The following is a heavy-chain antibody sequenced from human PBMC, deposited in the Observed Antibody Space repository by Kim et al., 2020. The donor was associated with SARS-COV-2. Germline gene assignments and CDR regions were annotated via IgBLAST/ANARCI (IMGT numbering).Heavy chain of an antibody. CDR1: GFTFTNYG. D-gene: IGHD3-10*01. J-gene: IGHJ4*02. Sequence: GGSLRLSCAASGFTFTNYGMHWVRQAPGKGLEWGAVIWEDGSVKYYAASVEGRFTIYRDNSKETLKLLMRSLRVQDTALYDCVRKGEDFWGQGTLVTVCS. CDR3: VRKGEDF. V-gene: IGHV3-33*01. CDR2: IWEDGSVK.